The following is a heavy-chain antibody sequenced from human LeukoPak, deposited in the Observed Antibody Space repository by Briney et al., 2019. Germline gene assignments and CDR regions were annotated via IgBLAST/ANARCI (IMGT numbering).Heavy chain of an antibody. CDR1: GYSFTSYW. V-gene: IGHV5-51*01. CDR3: ARAVKGSGYDPYYYYMDV. D-gene: IGHD5-12*01. CDR2: IYPGDSGT. J-gene: IGHJ6*03. Sequence: GESLKISCKGSGYSFTSYWIGWVRQMPGKGLEWMGIIYPGDSGTRYSPSFQGQVTISADKSISTAYLQWSSLKASDTAMYYCARAVKGSGYDPYYYYMDVWGKGTTVTVSS.